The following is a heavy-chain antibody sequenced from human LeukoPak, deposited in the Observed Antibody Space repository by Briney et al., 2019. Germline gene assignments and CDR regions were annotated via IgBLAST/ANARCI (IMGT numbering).Heavy chain of an antibody. CDR2: ISGSGGST. V-gene: IGHV3-23*01. CDR3: ARQIFGVDYYYFDY. CDR1: GFTFSSYA. J-gene: IGHJ4*02. Sequence: QPGGSLRLSCAASGFTFSSYAMSWVRQAPGKGLEWVSAISGSGGSTYYADSVKGRFTISRDNSKNTLYLQMNSLRAEDTAVYYCARQIFGVDYYYFDYSGQGTLVPVSS. D-gene: IGHD3-3*01.